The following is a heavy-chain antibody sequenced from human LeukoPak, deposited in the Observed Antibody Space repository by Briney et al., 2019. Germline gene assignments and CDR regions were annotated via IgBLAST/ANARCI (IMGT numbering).Heavy chain of an antibody. J-gene: IGHJ4*02. Sequence: QPGGSLRLSCAASGFTFSSYAMSWVRQAPGKGLEWVSAISGSGGSTYYADSVKGRFTISRDNSKNTLYLQMNSLRAEDTAVYYCAKDPRLRYFDWLLYPYFVYWGQGTLVTVSS. CDR1: GFTFSSYA. CDR2: ISGSGGST. V-gene: IGHV3-23*01. D-gene: IGHD3-9*01. CDR3: AKDPRLRYFDWLLYPYFVY.